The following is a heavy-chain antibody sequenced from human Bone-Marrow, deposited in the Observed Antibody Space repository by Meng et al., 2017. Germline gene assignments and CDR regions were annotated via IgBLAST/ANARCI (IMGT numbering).Heavy chain of an antibody. D-gene: IGHD3-22*01. V-gene: IGHV3-33*08. CDR2: IWYDGSNK. CDR3: ARELFHYYDSSGYYGFDY. J-gene: IGHJ4*02. Sequence: GESLKISCAASGFTFSNAWMTWVRQAPGKGLEWVAVIWYDGSNKYYADSVKGRFTISRDNSKNTLYLQMNSLRAEDTAVYYCARELFHYYDSSGYYGFDYWGQGKLVNGAS. CDR1: GFTFSNAW.